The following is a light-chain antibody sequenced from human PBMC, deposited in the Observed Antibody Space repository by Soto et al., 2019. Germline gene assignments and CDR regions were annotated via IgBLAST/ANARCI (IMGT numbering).Light chain of an antibody. V-gene: IGLV2-14*01. CDR2: EVS. J-gene: IGLJ1*01. CDR3: RSYTSSRIYV. Sequence: QSSLTQPASVSGSPGRSITISCTGTSSDVGGYNYFSWYQQHPGKAPKLMIYEVSNRPSGVSNRFSGSKSGNTASLTITGLQAEDEADYSCRSYTSSRIYVLRTGTKVTXL. CDR1: SSDVGGYNY.